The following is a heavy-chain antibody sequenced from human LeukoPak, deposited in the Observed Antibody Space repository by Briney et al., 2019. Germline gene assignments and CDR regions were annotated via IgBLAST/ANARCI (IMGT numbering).Heavy chain of an antibody. CDR1: GGSISSYY. CDR3: ARVGSSSGWYLGY. CDR2: IYYSRGT. D-gene: IGHD6-19*01. Sequence: SETLSLTCTVSGGSISSYYWSWIRQPPGKGLEWIGYIYYSRGTNYNPSLKSRVTISVDTSKNQFSLKLSSVTAADTAVYYCARVGSSSGWYLGYWGQGTLVTVSS. J-gene: IGHJ4*02. V-gene: IGHV4-59*01.